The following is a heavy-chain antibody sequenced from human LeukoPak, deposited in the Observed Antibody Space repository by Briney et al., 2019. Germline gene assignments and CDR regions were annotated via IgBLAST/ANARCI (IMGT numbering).Heavy chain of an antibody. CDR1: GFTFSSYA. Sequence: PGGSLRLSCAASGFTFSSYAMSWVRQAPGKGLEWVSAISGSDGSTYYADSVKGRFTISRDNSKNTLYLQMNSLRAEDTAVYYCARGVAGSPQLVDYWGQGTLVTVSS. D-gene: IGHD6-6*01. J-gene: IGHJ4*02. CDR3: ARGVAGSPQLVDY. CDR2: ISGSDGST. V-gene: IGHV3-23*01.